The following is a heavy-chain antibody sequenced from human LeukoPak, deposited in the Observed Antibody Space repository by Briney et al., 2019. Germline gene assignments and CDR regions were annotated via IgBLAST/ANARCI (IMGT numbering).Heavy chain of an antibody. J-gene: IGHJ4*02. CDR2: IRSKANSYAT. Sequence: PGGSLRLSCAASGFTFSGSAMHWVRQASGKGREWVGRIRSKANSYATAYAASVKGRLTISRDDSKNTAYLQMNSLKTEDTAVYYCTRQGSVAGTETFDYWRQGTLVTVSS. CDR1: GFTFSGSA. D-gene: IGHD6-19*01. V-gene: IGHV3-73*01. CDR3: TRQGSVAGTETFDY.